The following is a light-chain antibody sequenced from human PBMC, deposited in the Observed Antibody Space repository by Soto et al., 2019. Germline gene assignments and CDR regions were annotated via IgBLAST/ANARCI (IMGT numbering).Light chain of an antibody. CDR3: SSYTSSSTLLYV. CDR1: SSDVGVYNY. V-gene: IGLV2-14*01. CDR2: EVS. Sequence: QSALTQPASVSGPPGQSITISCTGTSSDVGVYNYVSWYRQHPGKAPKLMLYEVSNRPSGVSNRFSGSKSGNTASLTISGLQTEDEADYYCSSYTSSSTLLYVFGTGTKVTVL. J-gene: IGLJ1*01.